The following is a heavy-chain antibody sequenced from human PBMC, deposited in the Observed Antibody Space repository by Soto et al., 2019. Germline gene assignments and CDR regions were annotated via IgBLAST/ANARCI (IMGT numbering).Heavy chain of an antibody. CDR2: INHSGST. V-gene: IGHV4-34*01. J-gene: IGHJ4*02. D-gene: IGHD6-6*01. CDR3: AREKPLGGIAARRGDY. CDR1: GGSFSGYY. Sequence: QVQLQQWGAGLLKPSETLSLTCAVYGGSFSGYYWSWIRQPPGKGLEWIGEINHSGSTNYNPSLKSRVTISVDTSKNQFSLKLSSVTAADTAVYYCAREKPLGGIAARRGDYWGQGTLVTVSS.